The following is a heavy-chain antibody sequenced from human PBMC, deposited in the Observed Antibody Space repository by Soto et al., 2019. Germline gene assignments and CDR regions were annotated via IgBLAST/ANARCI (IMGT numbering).Heavy chain of an antibody. J-gene: IGHJ6*02. CDR1: GGSLSSHY. CDR2: IYYTGDT. V-gene: IGHV4-59*11. CDR3: ARPYGAGYGLDV. D-gene: IGHD3-10*01. Sequence: SETLSLTCSASGGSLSSHYWSWIRQPPGKGLEWIGHIYYTGDTDYNPSLKSRVTMSVDTSRKQFSLRLSSVTAADTAVYYCARPYGAGYGLDVWGQGTTVTVSS.